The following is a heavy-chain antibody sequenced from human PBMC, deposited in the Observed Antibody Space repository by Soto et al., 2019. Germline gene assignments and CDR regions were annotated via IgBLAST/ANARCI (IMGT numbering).Heavy chain of an antibody. CDR2: INPNSGDT. CDR1: GYTFTGYY. CDR3: ATELVRPMRIAEAGTTHHEFDY. D-gene: IGHD6-13*01. V-gene: IGHV1-2*04. Sequence: ASVKVSCKASGYTFTGYYIHWVRQAPGQGLEWMGWINPNSGDTNYAQKFQGWVTMTRDTSISTAYMELSRLRSDDTAVYYCATELVRPMRIAEAGTTHHEFDYWGQGTLVPASS. J-gene: IGHJ4*02.